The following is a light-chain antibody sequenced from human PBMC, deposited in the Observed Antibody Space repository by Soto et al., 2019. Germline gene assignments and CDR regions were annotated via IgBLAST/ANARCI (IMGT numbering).Light chain of an antibody. Sequence: DIQMTQSPSSLSASVGDIVTITCLASQSITTYLNWYRQKPGKAPKLLIYAASSLQSGVPSRFSGSGSETEFTLSISSLQPEDFATYFCQQIYSAPLTFGGGTKVDIK. V-gene: IGKV1-39*01. CDR3: QQIYSAPLT. CDR2: AAS. CDR1: QSITTY. J-gene: IGKJ4*01.